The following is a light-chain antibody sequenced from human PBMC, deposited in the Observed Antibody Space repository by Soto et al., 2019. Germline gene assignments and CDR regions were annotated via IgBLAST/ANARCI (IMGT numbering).Light chain of an antibody. Sequence: EIVLTQSPGTLSLSPGERATLSCRASQSLSSSYLAWYQQKSGQAPRLLIYGASNRATGIPDRFSGSGSGTDFTLTISRLEPEDFAVYYCQQYGSSPLFSFGPGTKVDIK. J-gene: IGKJ3*01. CDR2: GAS. V-gene: IGKV3-20*01. CDR1: QSLSSSY. CDR3: QQYGSSPLFS.